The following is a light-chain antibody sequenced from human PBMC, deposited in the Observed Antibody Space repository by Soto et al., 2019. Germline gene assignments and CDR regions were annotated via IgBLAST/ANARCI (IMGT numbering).Light chain of an antibody. Sequence: QSVLTQSSSASASLGSSVKLTCILSSGHSTYIIAWHQQQPGKAPRFLMTLDRSGSYNRGSGVPDRFSDSSSGADRYLTISNLQFEDEGDYYCETWYSNTHKVFGGGTKVTVL. J-gene: IGLJ3*02. CDR1: SGHSTYI. V-gene: IGLV4-60*02. CDR2: LDRSGSY. CDR3: ETWYSNTHKV.